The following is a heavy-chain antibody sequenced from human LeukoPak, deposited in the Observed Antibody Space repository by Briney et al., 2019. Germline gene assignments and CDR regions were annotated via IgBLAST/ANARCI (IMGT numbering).Heavy chain of an antibody. J-gene: IGHJ4*02. V-gene: IGHV3-30*18. D-gene: IGHD5-24*01. Sequence: QPGGSLRLSCAASGFTFSSYGMHWVRQAPGKGLEWVAVISYDGSNKYYADSVKGRFTISRDNSKNTLYLQMNSLRAEDTAVYYCAKDLGMATITMGYWGQGTLVTVSS. CDR2: ISYDGSNK. CDR3: AKDLGMATITMGY. CDR1: GFTFSSYG.